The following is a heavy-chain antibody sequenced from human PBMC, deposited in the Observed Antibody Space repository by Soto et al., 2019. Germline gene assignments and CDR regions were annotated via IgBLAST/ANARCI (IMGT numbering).Heavy chain of an antibody. D-gene: IGHD6-13*01. CDR2: ISYDGSNK. V-gene: IGHV3-30*18. Sequence: GGSLRLSCAASGFTFSSYGMHWVRQAPGKGLEWVAVISYDGSNKYYADSVKGRFTISRDNSKNTLYLQMNSLRAEDTAVYYCAKDLIAAAGMGYYYGLDVWGQGTTVTVSS. CDR1: GFTFSSYG. CDR3: AKDLIAAAGMGYYYGLDV. J-gene: IGHJ6*02.